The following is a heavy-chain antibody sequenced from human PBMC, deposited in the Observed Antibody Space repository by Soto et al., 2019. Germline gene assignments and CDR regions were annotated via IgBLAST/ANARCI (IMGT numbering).Heavy chain of an antibody. CDR1: GFTFSSYG. CDR2: ISYDGSNK. J-gene: IGHJ4*02. Sequence: PGGSLRLSCAASGFTFSSYGMHWVRQAPGKGLEWVAVISYDGSNKYYADSVKGRFTISRDNSKNTLYLQMNSLRAEDTAVYYCARDLSIAAAGTPRLYWGQGTLVTVSS. D-gene: IGHD6-13*01. CDR3: ARDLSIAAAGTPRLY. V-gene: IGHV3-30*03.